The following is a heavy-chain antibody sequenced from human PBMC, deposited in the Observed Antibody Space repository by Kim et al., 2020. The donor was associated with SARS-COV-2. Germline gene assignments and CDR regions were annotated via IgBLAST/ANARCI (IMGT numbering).Heavy chain of an antibody. Sequence: SETLSLTYTVSGGSISNYYWSWIRQPPGKGLEWIGYVFYSGSTNYNPSLSSRVTISVDTSKNQFSLKLNYVTPADTAVYHCARHLTVNYYRNSRYYGMDVWGPGTTVSVSS. CDR3: ARHLTVNYYRNSRYYGMDV. D-gene: IGHD1-7*01. V-gene: IGHV4-59*13. CDR1: GGSISNYY. J-gene: IGHJ6*02. CDR2: VFYSGST.